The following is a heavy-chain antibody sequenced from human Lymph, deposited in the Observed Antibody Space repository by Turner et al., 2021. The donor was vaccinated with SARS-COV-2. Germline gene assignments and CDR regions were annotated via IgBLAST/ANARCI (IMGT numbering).Heavy chain of an antibody. CDR3: ARVGSSVVPYYYYGMDV. V-gene: IGHV1-69*01. J-gene: IGHJ6*02. CDR1: GGTFSSHV. Sequence: QVQLVQSGTEVKKPGSSVKVSCKASGGTFSSHVISWVRQAPGQGLEWMGGIIPMFGTANYAQKFQGRVTITADESTSTAYMELSSLRSDDTAVYYCARVGSSVVPYYYYGMDVWGQGTTVPVSS. D-gene: IGHD3-22*01. CDR2: IIPMFGTA.